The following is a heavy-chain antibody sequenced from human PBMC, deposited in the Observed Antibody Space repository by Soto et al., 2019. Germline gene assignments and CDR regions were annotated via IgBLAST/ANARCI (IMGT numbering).Heavy chain of an antibody. CDR3: ARQSRSGQSPYYFYGVDV. CDR1: GGSISSDY. Sequence: QVQLQESGPGLVKPSETLSLTCSVSGGSISSDYWSWIRQPPGKGLEWIGYIYYNGSTNYHPSLKSRVSMSRDPSTNQFSLKVSSVTAADTAVYYCARQSRSGQSPYYFYGVDVWGQGTTVTVSS. D-gene: IGHD3-10*01. V-gene: IGHV4-59*08. J-gene: IGHJ6*02. CDR2: IYYNGST.